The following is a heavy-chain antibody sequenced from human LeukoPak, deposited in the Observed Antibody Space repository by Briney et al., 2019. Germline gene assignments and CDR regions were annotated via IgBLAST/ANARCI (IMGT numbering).Heavy chain of an antibody. CDR2: IYYSGST. J-gene: IGHJ4*02. V-gene: IGHV4-59*01. CDR1: GGSISSYY. D-gene: IGHD5-24*01. CDR3: AGGYNVQSPIDY. Sequence: SETLSLTCTVSGGSISSYYWSWIRQPPGKGLEWIGYIYYSGSTNCNPSLKSRVTISVDTSKNQFSLKLSSVTAADTAVYYCAGGYNVQSPIDYWGQGTLVTVSS.